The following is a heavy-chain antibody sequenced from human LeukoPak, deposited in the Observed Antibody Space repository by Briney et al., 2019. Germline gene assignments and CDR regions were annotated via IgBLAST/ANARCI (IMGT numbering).Heavy chain of an antibody. CDR3: ARPGYCSGDTCYVAFDI. CDR1: GFTFSSYW. J-gene: IGHJ4*02. D-gene: IGHD2-15*01. V-gene: IGHV3-7*01. Sequence: GGSLRLSCAASGFTFSSYWMSWVRQAPGKGLEWVANIKQDGSEKYYVDSVKGRFTISRDNAKNSLYLQMNSLRAEDTAVYYCARPGYCSGDTCYVAFDIWGQGTLVTVSS. CDR2: IKQDGSEK.